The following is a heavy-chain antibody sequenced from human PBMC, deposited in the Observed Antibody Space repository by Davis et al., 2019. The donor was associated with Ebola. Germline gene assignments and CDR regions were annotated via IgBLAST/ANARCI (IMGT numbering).Heavy chain of an antibody. CDR3: ARESYDYIWGSYRIFFDY. CDR1: GFTFDDYS. CDR2: ISSSSSTI. Sequence: GESLKIPCAVSGFTFDDYSMNWVRQAPGKGLEWVSYISSSSSTIYYADSVKGRFTISRDNAKNSLYLQMNSLRDEDTAVYYCARESYDYIWGSYRIFFDYWGQGTLVTVSS. V-gene: IGHV3-48*02. J-gene: IGHJ4*02. D-gene: IGHD3-16*02.